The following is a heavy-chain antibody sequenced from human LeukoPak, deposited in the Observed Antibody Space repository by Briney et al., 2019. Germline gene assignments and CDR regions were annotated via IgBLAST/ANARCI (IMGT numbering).Heavy chain of an antibody. D-gene: IGHD5-24*01. CDR3: ARLGQQLDY. J-gene: IGHJ4*02. CDR2: INPDSGGT. V-gene: IGHV1-2*06. Sequence: GASVKVSCKASGYTFSSYYMHWVRQAPGQALEWMGRINPDSGGTNYAQKFQDRVTMTRDTSISTAYMELSRLRSDDTAMYYCARLGQQLDYWGQGTLVTVSS. CDR1: GYTFSSYY.